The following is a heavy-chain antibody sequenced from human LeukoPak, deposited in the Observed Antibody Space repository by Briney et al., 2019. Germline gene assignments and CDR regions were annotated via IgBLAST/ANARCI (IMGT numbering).Heavy chain of an antibody. J-gene: IGHJ6*02. CDR3: AKTNSGYYYYYGMDV. V-gene: IGHV3-23*01. CDR1: GFTFSSYG. D-gene: IGHD3-10*01. CDR2: ISGSGGST. Sequence: GGSLRLSCAASGFTFSSYGMHWVRQAPGKGLEWVSAISGSGGSTYYADSVKGRFTISRDNSKNTLYLQMNSLRAEDTAVYYCAKTNSGYYYYYGMDVWGQGTTVTVSS.